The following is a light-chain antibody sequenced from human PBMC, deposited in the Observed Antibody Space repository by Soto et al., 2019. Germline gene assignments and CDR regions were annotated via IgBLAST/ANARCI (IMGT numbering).Light chain of an antibody. J-gene: IGKJ4*01. V-gene: IGKV1-5*03. CDR2: KAS. CDR3: QQYNSYPLT. Sequence: DIQMTQSPSTLSASVGDRVTITCRASQSISSWLAWYQQKPGKAPNLLFYKASSLESGVPSRFSGSGSGTELTVTISSLQPDGFATYYCQQYNSYPLTFGGGTKVEIK. CDR1: QSISSW.